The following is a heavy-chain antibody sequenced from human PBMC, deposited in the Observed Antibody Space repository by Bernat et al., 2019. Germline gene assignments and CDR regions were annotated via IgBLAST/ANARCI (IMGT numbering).Heavy chain of an antibody. D-gene: IGHD6-13*01. J-gene: IGHJ4*02. CDR1: GFTFSDYY. V-gene: IGHV3-11*05. CDR2: ISSSSSYT. CDR3: ARDGVGRQQLPTLLDY. Sequence: QVQLVESGGGLVQPGGSLRLSCAASGFTFSDYYMSWIRQAPGKGLEWVSYISSSSSYTNYADSVKGRFTISRDNAKNSLYLQMNSLRAEDTAVYYCARDGVGRQQLPTLLDYWGQGTLVTVSS.